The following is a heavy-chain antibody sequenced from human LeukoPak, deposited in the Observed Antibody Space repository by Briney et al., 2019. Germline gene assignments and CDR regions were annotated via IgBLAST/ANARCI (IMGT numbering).Heavy chain of an antibody. CDR3: ARDLVFGGRGYSRFLSDY. Sequence: SGGSLRLSCAASGFTFSSYSMNWVRQAPGKGLEWVSYISSSSSTIYYADSVKGRFTISRDNAKNSLYLQMNSLRAEDTAVYYCARDLVFGGRGYSRFLSDYWGQGTLVTVSS. CDR1: GFTFSSYS. CDR2: ISSSSSTI. D-gene: IGHD5-18*01. V-gene: IGHV3-48*01. J-gene: IGHJ4*02.